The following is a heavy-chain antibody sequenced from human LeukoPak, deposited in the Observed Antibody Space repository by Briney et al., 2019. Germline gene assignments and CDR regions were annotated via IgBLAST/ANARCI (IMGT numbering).Heavy chain of an antibody. CDR2: ISAYNGNT. V-gene: IGHV1-18*01. Sequence: ASVKVSCKASGYTFTSYGISWVRQAPGQGLEWMGWISAYNGNTNYAHKLQGRVTITTDTSTSTAYMELRSLRYDDTAVHYCAREHDFWSGYYNYYYYMDVWGKGTTVTVSS. D-gene: IGHD3-3*01. CDR1: GYTFTSYG. CDR3: AREHDFWSGYYNYYYYMDV. J-gene: IGHJ6*03.